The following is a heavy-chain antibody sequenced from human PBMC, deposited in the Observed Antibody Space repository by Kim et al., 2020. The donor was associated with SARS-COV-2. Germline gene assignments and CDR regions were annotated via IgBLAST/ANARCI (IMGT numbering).Heavy chain of an antibody. CDR3: ARLDYSNYYYYGMDV. D-gene: IGHD4-4*01. V-gene: IGHV4-39*01. J-gene: IGHJ6*02. Sequence: PSLKRRVTMAVDTSKTQFSLKLSSVTAADTAVYYCARLDYSNYYYYGMDVWGQGTTVTVSS.